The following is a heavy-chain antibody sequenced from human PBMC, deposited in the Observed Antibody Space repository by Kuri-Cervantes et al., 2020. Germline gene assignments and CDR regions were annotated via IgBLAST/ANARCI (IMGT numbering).Heavy chain of an antibody. V-gene: IGHV4-59*12. D-gene: IGHD2-15*01. CDR1: GGSISSYY. CDR3: ARRLSYSGHEIDY. J-gene: IGHJ4*02. Sequence: GSLRLSCTVSGGSISSYYWSWIRQPPGKGLEWIGYIYYSGSTNYNPSLKSRVTISVDTSKNQFSLKLSSVTAADTAVYYCARRLSYSGHEIDYWGQGTLVTVSS. CDR2: IYYSGST.